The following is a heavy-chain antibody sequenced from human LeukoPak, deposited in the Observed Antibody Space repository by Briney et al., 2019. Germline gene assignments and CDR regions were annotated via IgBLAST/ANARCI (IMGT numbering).Heavy chain of an antibody. CDR3: ASSSLWGATLDY. CDR2: IYYSGST. D-gene: IGHD1-26*01. Sequence: SETLSLTCTVSGGPISSYYWTWFRRPPGRGLEWIGYIYYSGSTNYNPSLKSRVTISVDTSKNQFSLKLSSVTAADTAVYYCASSSLWGATLDYWGQGTLVTVSS. CDR1: GGPISSYY. J-gene: IGHJ4*02. V-gene: IGHV4-59*13.